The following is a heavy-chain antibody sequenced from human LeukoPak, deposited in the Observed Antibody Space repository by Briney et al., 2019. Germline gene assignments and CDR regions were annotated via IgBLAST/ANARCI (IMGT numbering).Heavy chain of an antibody. CDR3: ARDHHPRSNYGSGSYYYGDFDY. J-gene: IGHJ4*02. CDR1: GYTFNSYG. CDR2: ISAYNGNT. D-gene: IGHD3-10*01. Sequence: GASVKVSCKASGYTFNSYGISWVRQAPGQGLEWLGWISAYNGNTNYAQELQGRVTMTTDTSTSTAYMELRSLRSDDTAVYYCARDHHPRSNYGSGSYYYGDFDYWGQGTLVTVSS. V-gene: IGHV1-18*01.